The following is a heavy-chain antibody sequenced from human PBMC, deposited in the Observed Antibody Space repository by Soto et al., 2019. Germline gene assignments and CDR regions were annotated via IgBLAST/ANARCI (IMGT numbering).Heavy chain of an antibody. CDR1: GSQFGDYA. D-gene: IGHD1-1*01. CDR3: TRWKESYSDY. Sequence: EVQVVESGGGLVQPGRSLRLSCTASGSQFGDYAMSWFRQAPGKGLEWVGFLRAIRYGGTTEYAASVEGRFTVSRDESKTIAYLQMNSLKSEDTAVYCCTRWKESYSDYWGQGTLVTVSS. V-gene: IGHV3-49*03. J-gene: IGHJ4*02. CDR2: LRAIRYGGTT.